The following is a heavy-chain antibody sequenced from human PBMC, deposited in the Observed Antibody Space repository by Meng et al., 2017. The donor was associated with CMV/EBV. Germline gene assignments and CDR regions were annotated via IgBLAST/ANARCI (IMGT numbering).Heavy chain of an antibody. D-gene: IGHD6-13*01. CDR2: IRYDGSNK. CDR1: GFTVSSYG. J-gene: IGHJ1*01. Sequence: ASGFTVSSYGMHWVRQAPGKGLEWVAFIRYDGSNKYYADSVKGRFTISRDNSKNTLYLQMNSLRAEDTAVYYCAKDGYSSSPGYFQHWGQGTLVTVSS. V-gene: IGHV3-30*02. CDR3: AKDGYSSSPGYFQH.